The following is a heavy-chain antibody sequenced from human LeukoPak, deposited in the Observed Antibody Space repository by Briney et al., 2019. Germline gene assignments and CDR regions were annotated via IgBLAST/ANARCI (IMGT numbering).Heavy chain of an antibody. CDR1: GYSISSGYY. V-gene: IGHV4-38-2*02. Sequence: PSETLSLTCTVSGYSISSGYYWGWIRQPPGKGLEWIGTVYHSGSSYYNASLKSRVTISVDTSRNHLSLKLSSVTAADTAVYYCASFRGGYSGYGHYYYMDVWGKGTTVTVSS. CDR2: VYHSGSS. CDR3: ASFRGGYSGYGHYYYMDV. D-gene: IGHD5-12*01. J-gene: IGHJ6*03.